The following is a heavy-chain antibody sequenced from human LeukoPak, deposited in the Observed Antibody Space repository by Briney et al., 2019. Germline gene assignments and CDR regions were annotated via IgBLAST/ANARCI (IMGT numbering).Heavy chain of an antibody. J-gene: IGHJ4*02. CDR3: ARKYDSRKVANDY. V-gene: IGHV1-18*04. CDR1: GYTFTGYY. Sequence: ASVKVSCKASGYTFTGYYMHWVRQAPGQGLEWVGWISSYNGKTNYVKTVQGRVTMTTDTSTSTAYIELRSLRSDATAIYYSARKYDSRKVANDYWGQGTLVTVSS. CDR2: ISSYNGKT. D-gene: IGHD3-22*01.